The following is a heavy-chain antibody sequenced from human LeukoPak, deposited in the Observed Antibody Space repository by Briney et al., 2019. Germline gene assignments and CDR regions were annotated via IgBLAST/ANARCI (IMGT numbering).Heavy chain of an antibody. D-gene: IGHD3-3*01. V-gene: IGHV4-39*01. CDR1: GGSISSSIYY. J-gene: IGHJ5*02. CDR3: ARLGRTYYDFWSGP. Sequence: PSETLSLTCTVSGGSISSSIYYWGWIRQPPGKGLEWIGTIYYGGSTYYNPSLKIRVTISVDTSKDQFSLKLSSVTAADTAVYYCARLGRTYYDFWSGPWGQGTLVTVSS. CDR2: IYYGGST.